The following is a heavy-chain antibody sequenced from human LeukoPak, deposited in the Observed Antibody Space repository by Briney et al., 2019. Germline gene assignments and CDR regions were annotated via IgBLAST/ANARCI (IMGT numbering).Heavy chain of an antibody. CDR3: ATLYGSGSYAPPPAYYMDV. CDR2: IIPIFGTA. V-gene: IGHV1-69*06. D-gene: IGHD3-10*01. CDR1: GGTFSNYA. J-gene: IGHJ6*03. Sequence: SVKVSCKASGGTFSNYAISWVRQAPGQGLEWMGGIIPIFGTANYAQKFRGRVTITADKSTRTAYMELSSLRSEDTAVYYCATLYGSGSYAPPPAYYMDVWGKGTTVTISS.